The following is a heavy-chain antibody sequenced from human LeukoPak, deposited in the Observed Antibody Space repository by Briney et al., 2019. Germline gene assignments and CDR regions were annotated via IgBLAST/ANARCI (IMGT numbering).Heavy chain of an antibody. Sequence: GGSLRLSCAASGFTFSSYSMNWVRQAPGKGLEWVSSISSSSSYIYYADSVKGRFTISRDNAKKSLYLQVNSLRAEDTAVYYCARAAPTRTLIGSGADYWGQGTLVTVSS. CDR3: ARAAPTRTLIGSGADY. CDR1: GFTFSSYS. CDR2: ISSSSSYI. V-gene: IGHV3-21*01. J-gene: IGHJ4*02. D-gene: IGHD3-22*01.